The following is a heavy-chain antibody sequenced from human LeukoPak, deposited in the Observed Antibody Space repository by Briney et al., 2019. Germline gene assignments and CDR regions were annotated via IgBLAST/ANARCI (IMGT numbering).Heavy chain of an antibody. J-gene: IGHJ2*01. CDR1: GFTFSSYG. CDR2: ISYDGSNK. Sequence: GGSLRLSCGASGFTFSSYGMHWVRQAPGKGLEWVAVISYDGSNKYYADSVKGRFTISRDNSKNTLYLQMNSLRAEDTAIYYCARDGSTSGIYWYFDLWGRGTQVTVSS. D-gene: IGHD2-2*01. V-gene: IGHV3-30*03. CDR3: ARDGSTSGIYWYFDL.